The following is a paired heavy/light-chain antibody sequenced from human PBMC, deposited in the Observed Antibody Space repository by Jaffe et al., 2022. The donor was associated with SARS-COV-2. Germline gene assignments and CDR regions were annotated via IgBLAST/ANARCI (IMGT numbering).Heavy chain of an antibody. Sequence: QVQLVESGGGLVKPGGSLRLSCAASGFTFSDYYMNWIRQAPGKGLEWLSDISSSASAISYAASVKGRFTISRDNAQNSLYLQMTSLRVEDTAMYYCARDSGGYGPRSGAFDIWGQGTMVTVSS. CDR2: ISSSASAI. D-gene: IGHD1-26*01. J-gene: IGHJ3*02. CDR1: GFTFSDYY. CDR3: ARDSGGYGPRSGAFDI. V-gene: IGHV3-11*01.
Light chain of an antibody. CDR2: GEK. Sequence: SSELTQDPAVSVALGQTVRITCQGDSLRLYYASWYQQRPGQAPLLVFYGEKNRPSGIPDRFSGSNSGNTASLTITGAQAEDEADYYCNSRDNSGDHLVFGGGTKLTVL. J-gene: IGLJ3*02. CDR1: SLRLYY. CDR3: NSRDNSGDHLV. V-gene: IGLV3-19*01.